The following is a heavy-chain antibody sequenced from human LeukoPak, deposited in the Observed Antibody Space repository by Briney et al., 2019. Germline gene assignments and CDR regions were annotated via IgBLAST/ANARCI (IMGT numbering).Heavy chain of an antibody. CDR1: GFVFSTYT. CDR3: AGYYCSSGTCRKYLDY. D-gene: IGHD2-15*01. CDR2: ISYDGNNK. Sequence: GGSLRLSCAASGFVFSTYTLHWVRQAPGKGLEWVAVISYDGNNKYYADSVKGRFTISRDNSKNTLFLQMSSLRAEDTAVYYCAGYYCSSGTCRKYLDYWGQGTLVTVSS. J-gene: IGHJ4*02. V-gene: IGHV3-30-3*01.